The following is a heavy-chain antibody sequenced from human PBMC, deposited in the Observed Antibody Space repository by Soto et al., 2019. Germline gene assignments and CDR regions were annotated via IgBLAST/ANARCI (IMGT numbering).Heavy chain of an antibody. J-gene: IGHJ5*02. CDR3: ARDCISTSCYQSTDWFVP. Sequence: ASVTVSCKASGYTFTNYAFGWVRQAPGQGLEWMGWISAYNGNTNYAQNLQGRVTLTTDASTSTAYMELRSLRSDVTFVYYCARDCISTSCYQSTDWFVPWG. CDR1: GYTFTNYA. CDR2: ISAYNGNT. V-gene: IGHV1-18*01. D-gene: IGHD2-2*01.